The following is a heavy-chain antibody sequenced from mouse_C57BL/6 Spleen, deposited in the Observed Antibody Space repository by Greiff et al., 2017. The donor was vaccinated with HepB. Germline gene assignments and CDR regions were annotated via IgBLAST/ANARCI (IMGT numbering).Heavy chain of an antibody. J-gene: IGHJ2*01. CDR1: GYTFTEYT. Sequence: LVEPGASVKLSCKASGYTFTEYTIHWVKQRSGQGLEWIGWFYPGSGSIKYNEKFKDKATLTADKSSSTVYMELSRLTSEDSAVYFCARHEDIYYYGSSYFDYWGQGTTLTVSS. D-gene: IGHD1-1*01. CDR3: ARHEDIYYYGSSYFDY. CDR2: FYPGSGSI. V-gene: IGHV1-62-2*01.